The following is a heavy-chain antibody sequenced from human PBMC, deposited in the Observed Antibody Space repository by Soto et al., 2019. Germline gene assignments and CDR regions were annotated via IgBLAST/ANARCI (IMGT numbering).Heavy chain of an antibody. CDR3: ARLVMTGIPYYFDY. CDR1: GGSFSGYY. J-gene: IGHJ4*02. Sequence: PSETLSLTCAVYGGSFSGYYWSWIRQPPGKGLEWIGEINHSGSTNYNPSLKSRVTISVDTSKNQFSLKLSSVTAADTAVYYCARLVMTGIPYYFDYWGQGTLVTVSS. D-gene: IGHD1-20*01. V-gene: IGHV4-34*01. CDR2: INHSGST.